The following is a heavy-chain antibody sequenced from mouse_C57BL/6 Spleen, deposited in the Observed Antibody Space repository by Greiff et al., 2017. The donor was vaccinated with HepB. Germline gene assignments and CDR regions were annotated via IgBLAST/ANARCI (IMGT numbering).Heavy chain of an antibody. D-gene: IGHD2-4*01. J-gene: IGHJ4*01. CDR1: GFSLTSYG. CDR3: ARSYDYDVGGYYAMDY. V-gene: IGHV2-2*01. CDR2: IWSGGST. Sequence: QVQLQQSGPGLVQPSQRLSITCTVFGFSLTSYGVHWVRQSPGKGLEWLGVIWSGGSTDYNAAFISRLSISKDNSKSQVFFKMNSLQADDTAIYYCARSYDYDVGGYYAMDYWGQGTSVTVSS.